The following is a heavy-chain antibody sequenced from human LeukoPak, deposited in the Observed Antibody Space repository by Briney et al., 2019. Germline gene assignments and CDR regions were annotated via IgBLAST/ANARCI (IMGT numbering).Heavy chain of an antibody. CDR1: GFTFSSYG. CDR2: IWYDISKK. V-gene: IGHV3-33*01. Sequence: PGRSLRLSCTASGFTFSSYGMHWVRQAPGKGLEWVAFIWYDISKKYHTDSVKGRFTIPRDNSKNTLYLQMNSLRAEDTAVYYCARVQSSYSSSPDYFDYWGQGNLVTVSS. D-gene: IGHD6-13*01. CDR3: ARVQSSYSSSPDYFDY. J-gene: IGHJ4*02.